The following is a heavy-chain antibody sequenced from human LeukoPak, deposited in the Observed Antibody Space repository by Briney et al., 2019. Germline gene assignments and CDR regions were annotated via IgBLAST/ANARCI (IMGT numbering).Heavy chain of an antibody. J-gene: IGHJ3*02. Sequence: GASVKVSCKASGYSLSDHYMHWVRQAPGQGLEWMGWINPNSGGTNYAQKFQGRVTMTRDTSISTAYMELSRLRSDDTAVYYCARPRTYSGSYPDAFDIWGQGTMVTVSS. CDR1: GYSLSDHY. D-gene: IGHD1-26*01. V-gene: IGHV1-2*02. CDR3: ARPRTYSGSYPDAFDI. CDR2: INPNSGGT.